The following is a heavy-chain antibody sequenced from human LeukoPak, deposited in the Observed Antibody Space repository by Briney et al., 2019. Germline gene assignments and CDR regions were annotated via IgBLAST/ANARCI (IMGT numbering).Heavy chain of an antibody. CDR1: GYTFIDYY. CDR3: ARDLPSTSNWELDY. D-gene: IGHD7-27*01. V-gene: IGHV1-2*06. J-gene: IGHJ4*02. CDR2: IHPNSAAT. Sequence: ASLKVSRKASGYTFIDYYIHWVRQAPGQGLEWMGRIHPNSAATEYAENFQVRVTMTRDTSISTAYMELSRVTSDDTAVYYCARDLPSTSNWELDYWGQGTLVTVSS.